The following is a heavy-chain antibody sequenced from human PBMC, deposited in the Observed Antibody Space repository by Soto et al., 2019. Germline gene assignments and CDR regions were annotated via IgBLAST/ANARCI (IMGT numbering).Heavy chain of an antibody. V-gene: IGHV3-30*18. D-gene: IGHD3-22*01. CDR2: ISYDGSNK. Sequence: QVQLVESGGGVVQPGRSLRLSCAASGFTFSSYGMHWVRQAPGKGLEWVAVISYDGSNKYYADSVKGRFTISRDNSKNTLYLQMNSLRAEDTAVYYCAKGLAMIVVGWFDHWGQGTLVTVSS. CDR3: AKGLAMIVVGWFDH. J-gene: IGHJ5*02. CDR1: GFTFSSYG.